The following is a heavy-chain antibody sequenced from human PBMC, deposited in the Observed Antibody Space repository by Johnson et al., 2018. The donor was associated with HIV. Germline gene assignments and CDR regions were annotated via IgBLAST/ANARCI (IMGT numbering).Heavy chain of an antibody. J-gene: IGHJ3*02. CDR2: IKSKTDGGTT. V-gene: IGHV3-15*01. D-gene: IGHD6-13*01. CDR1: GFTFSNAW. Sequence: VQLVESGGGLVKPGGSLILSCAASGFTFSNAWMSWVRQAPGKGLEWVGRIKSKTDGGTTDYAAPVNSRFTISRDNSKNTLYLQMNSLRAEDTAVYYCARGGEYSSSLYAFDIWGQGTMVTVSS. CDR3: ARGGEYSSSLYAFDI.